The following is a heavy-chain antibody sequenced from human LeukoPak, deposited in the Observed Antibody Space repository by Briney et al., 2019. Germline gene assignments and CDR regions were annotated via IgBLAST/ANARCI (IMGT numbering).Heavy chain of an antibody. J-gene: IGHJ4*02. V-gene: IGHV1-3*03. D-gene: IGHD3-22*01. CDR1: GYTFTSYA. CDR3: ARDGVSAYYYDSSGYYNAIFDY. CDR2: INAGNGNT. Sequence: GASVKVSCKASGYTFTSYAMHWVRQAPGQRLEWMGWINAGNGNTKYSQEFQGRVTITRDTSASTAYMELSSLRSEDMAVYYCARDGVSAYYYDSSGYYNAIFDYWGQGTLVTVSS.